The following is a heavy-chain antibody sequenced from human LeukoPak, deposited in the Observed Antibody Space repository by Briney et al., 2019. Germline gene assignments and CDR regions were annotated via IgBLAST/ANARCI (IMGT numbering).Heavy chain of an antibody. V-gene: IGHV3-30*03. CDR1: GFTFSDYG. CDR2: ISYDGGNK. D-gene: IGHD3-22*01. J-gene: IGHJ4*02. CDR3: ARDRANYYDSSGYLY. Sequence: PGRSLRLSCAASGFTFSDYGMHWVRQAPGKGLEWVALISYDGGNKFYADSVRDRFTISRDNSKNTLFLQMNSLRIEDTAVYYCARDRANYYDSSGYLYWGQGTLVTVSS.